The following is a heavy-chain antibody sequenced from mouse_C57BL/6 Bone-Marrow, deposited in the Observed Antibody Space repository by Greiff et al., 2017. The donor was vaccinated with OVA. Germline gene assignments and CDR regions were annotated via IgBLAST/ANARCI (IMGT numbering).Heavy chain of an antibody. V-gene: IGHV10-3*01. CDR1: GFTFNTYA. Sequence: EVQVVESGGGLVQPKGSLKLSCAASGFTFNTYAMHWVRQAPGKGLEWVARIRSKSSNYATYYADSVKDRFTISRDDSQSMVYLQMNNLKTEDAARYYCVRELFYAMDYWGQGTSVTVSS. CDR3: VRELFYAMDY. J-gene: IGHJ4*01. CDR2: IRSKSSNYAT.